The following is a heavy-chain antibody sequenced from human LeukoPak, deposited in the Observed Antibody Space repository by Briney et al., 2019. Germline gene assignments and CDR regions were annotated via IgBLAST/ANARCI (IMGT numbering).Heavy chain of an antibody. J-gene: IGHJ6*03. D-gene: IGHD2-2*01. Sequence: PGGSLRLSCAASGFTFSGYWITWVRQAPGKGLEWVANINQDGSEKNYVDSVKGRFTISRDKSTNTLYMQMNSLRAEDTAVYYCARDEGYQTYYMYVWGKGTTVTVSS. CDR3: ARDEGYQTYYMYV. V-gene: IGHV3-7*01. CDR1: GFTFSGYW. CDR2: INQDGSEK.